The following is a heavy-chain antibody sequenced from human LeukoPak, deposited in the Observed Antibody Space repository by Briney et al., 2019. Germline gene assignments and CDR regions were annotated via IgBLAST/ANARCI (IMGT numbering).Heavy chain of an antibody. J-gene: IGHJ4*02. CDR2: INPNSGGT. V-gene: IGHV1-2*02. CDR1: GYTFTGYY. D-gene: IGHD6-13*01. CDR3: ARDNSVGAAGAGDY. Sequence: ASVKVSCKASGYTFTGYYMHWVRQAPGQGLEWMGWINPNSGGTNYAQKFQGRVTMTRGTSISTAYMELSRLRSDDTAVYYCARDNSVGAAGAGDYWGQGTLVTVSS.